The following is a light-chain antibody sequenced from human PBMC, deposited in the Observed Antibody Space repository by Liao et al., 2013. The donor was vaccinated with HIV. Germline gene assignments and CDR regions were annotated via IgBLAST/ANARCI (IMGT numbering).Light chain of an antibody. CDR3: QLWDSSSDHPYV. Sequence: SDELTQPSSVSVSPGQTATITCSGDELGDKYASWYQQRPGQSPVLLIYHASDRPSGIPERFSGSNSGNTATLTISRVEPGDEADYYCQLWDSSSDHPYVFGTGTQVTVL. J-gene: IGLJ1*01. CDR2: HAS. V-gene: IGLV3-1*01. CDR1: ELGDKY.